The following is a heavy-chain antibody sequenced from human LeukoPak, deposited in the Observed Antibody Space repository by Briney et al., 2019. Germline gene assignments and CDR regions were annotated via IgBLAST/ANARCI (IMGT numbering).Heavy chain of an antibody. CDR1: GXSISSYY. J-gene: IGHJ4*02. CDR3: ARGARYCSGGSCLDY. Sequence: PSETLSLTCTVSGXSISSYYWSWIRQPPGKGLEWIVYIYYSGSTNYNPSLKSRGTISVDTSKNQVSPKLSSVTAADTAVYYCARGARYCSGGSCLDYWGQGTLVTVSS. CDR2: IYYSGST. V-gene: IGHV4-59*01. D-gene: IGHD2-15*01.